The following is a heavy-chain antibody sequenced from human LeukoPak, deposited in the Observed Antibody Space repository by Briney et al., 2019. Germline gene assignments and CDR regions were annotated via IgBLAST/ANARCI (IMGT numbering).Heavy chain of an antibody. CDR1: GGSINSYTYY. V-gene: IGHV4-39*07. CDR2: IYSSGTT. Sequence: PSETLSLTCTVSGGSINSYTYYWGWIRQPPGKGLEWIGNIYSSGTTYYSPSLKSRVTISVDTSKNQFSLKLSSVTAADTAVYYCARDEGFLIDPWGQGTLVTVSS. J-gene: IGHJ5*02. D-gene: IGHD3-3*01. CDR3: ARDEGFLIDP.